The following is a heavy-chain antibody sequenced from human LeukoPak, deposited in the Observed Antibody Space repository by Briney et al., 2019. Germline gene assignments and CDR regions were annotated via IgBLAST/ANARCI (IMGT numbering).Heavy chain of an antibody. D-gene: IGHD3/OR15-3a*01. CDR1: GGSISSSSYS. V-gene: IGHV4-39*01. CDR3: ARRVLDCLSDALDI. Sequence: PSETLSPACTVPGGSISSSSYSSVRFRQPPGKGLEWIGSIYYSGSTSFYSPSVKSRVTISVDTSKNQFSLKLSSVTAADTAMYYCARRVLDCLSDALDIWGQGTMVTVSS. CDR2: IYYSGST. J-gene: IGHJ3*02.